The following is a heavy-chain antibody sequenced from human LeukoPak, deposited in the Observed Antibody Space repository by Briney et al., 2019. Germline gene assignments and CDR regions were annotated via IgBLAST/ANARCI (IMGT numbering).Heavy chain of an antibody. J-gene: IGHJ4*02. CDR3: AGPLRSATNLDY. D-gene: IGHD3-3*01. CDR2: INPNSGGT. CDR1: GYTFTGYY. V-gene: IGHV1-2*02. Sequence: ASVKVSCMASGYTFTGYYMHWVRQAPGQGLEWMGWINPNSGGTNYAQKFQGRVTMTRDTSISTAYMELSRLRSDDTAVYYCAGPLRSATNLDYWGQGTLVTVSS.